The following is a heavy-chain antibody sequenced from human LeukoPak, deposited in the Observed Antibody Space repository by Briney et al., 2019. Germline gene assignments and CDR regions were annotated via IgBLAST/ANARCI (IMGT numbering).Heavy chain of an antibody. CDR2: IYSTGST. J-gene: IGHJ4*02. D-gene: IGHD3-22*01. V-gene: IGHV4-59*01. CDR1: GGSISSYY. CDR3: AREYHYYDTRGYYYFDY. Sequence: PSGTLSLTCTVSGGSISSYYWSWIRQPPGKGLEWIGYIYSTGSTNYNPSLKSRVTISLDTSKNQFSLKLSSVTAADTAVYYCAREYHYYDTRGYYYFDYWGQGTLVTVSS.